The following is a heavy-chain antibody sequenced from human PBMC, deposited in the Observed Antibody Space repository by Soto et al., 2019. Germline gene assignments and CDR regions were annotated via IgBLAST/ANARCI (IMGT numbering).Heavy chain of an antibody. CDR3: ARGRVGASQPWYWFDP. V-gene: IGHV1-69*01. D-gene: IGHD1-26*01. J-gene: IGHJ5*02. CDR1: GGTFSSYA. CDR2: IIPIFGTA. Sequence: QVQLVQSGAEVKKPGSSVKVSCKASGGTFSSYAISWVRQAPGQGLEWMGGIIPIFGTANYAQKFQGRVTITADEATSTAYMELSSLRSEDTAVYYCARGRVGASQPWYWFDPWGQGTLVTVSS.